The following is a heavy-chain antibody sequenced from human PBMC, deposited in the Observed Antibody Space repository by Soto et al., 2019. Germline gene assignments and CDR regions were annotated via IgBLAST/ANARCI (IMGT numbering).Heavy chain of an antibody. Sequence: GGSLRLSCAASGFTFSSYAMSWVRQAPGKGLEWVSAISGSGGSTYYADSVKGRFTISRDNSKNTLYLQMNSLRAEDTAVYYCAKDAYVYIWGSYHYAFDIWGQGTMVTVSS. CDR1: GFTFSSYA. CDR2: ISGSGGST. CDR3: AKDAYVYIWGSYHYAFDI. D-gene: IGHD3-16*02. J-gene: IGHJ3*02. V-gene: IGHV3-23*01.